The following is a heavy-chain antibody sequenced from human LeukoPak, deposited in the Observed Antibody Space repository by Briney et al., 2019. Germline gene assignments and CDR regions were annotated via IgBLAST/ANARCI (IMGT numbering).Heavy chain of an antibody. J-gene: IGHJ3*02. D-gene: IGHD1-14*01. V-gene: IGHV1-2*02. Sequence: GASVKVSCKASASTFTGYYLHWVRQAPGQGLEWMGWIDPNNGDTKYTQKFQGRVTMTRDRSISTAYMELSRLTSDDTAVYYCARRSRNGLDAFDIWGQGTMVTVSS. CDR2: IDPNNGDT. CDR1: ASTFTGYY. CDR3: ARRSRNGLDAFDI.